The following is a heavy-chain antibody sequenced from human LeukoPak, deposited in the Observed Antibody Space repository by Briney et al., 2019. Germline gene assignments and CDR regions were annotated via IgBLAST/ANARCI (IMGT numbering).Heavy chain of an antibody. Sequence: GGSLRLSCAASGFTVTRNYMRWARVAPGQGREWVSIITSAGATHYSTSVKGRFTISRDSSKNTVYLGMNSLRAEDTAVYYCATRGLSGYYYGMDVWGQGTTVTVSS. V-gene: IGHV3-66*01. CDR1: GFTVTRNY. D-gene: IGHD3/OR15-3a*01. J-gene: IGHJ6*02. CDR2: ITSAGAT. CDR3: ATRGLSGYYYGMDV.